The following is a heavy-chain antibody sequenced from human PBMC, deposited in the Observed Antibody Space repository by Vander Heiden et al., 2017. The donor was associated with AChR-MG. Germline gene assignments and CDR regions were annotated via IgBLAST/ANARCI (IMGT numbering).Heavy chain of an antibody. J-gene: IGHJ4*02. CDR3: ARDHYGDYEREYQGDFDY. D-gene: IGHD4-17*01. Sequence: EVQLVEPGGGLAKPGGSLRLSCAASGFPSRRPSMNGVRQDPGKGLEWVSSIISSSSYIYYADSVKGRFTISRDNAKNSLYLQMNSLRAEDTAVYYCARDHYGDYEREYQGDFDYWGQGTLVTVSS. CDR2: IISSSSYI. CDR1: GFPSRRPS. V-gene: IGHV3-21*01.